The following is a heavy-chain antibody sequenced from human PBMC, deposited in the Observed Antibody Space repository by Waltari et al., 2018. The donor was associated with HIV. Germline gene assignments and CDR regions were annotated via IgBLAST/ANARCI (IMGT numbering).Heavy chain of an antibody. CDR2: INTLSGGT. Sequence: QVQLVQSGAEVKKPGASVKVSCKASGYTFTGYSMHWVRQALGQGLEWMGWINTLSGGTDYAQKLQGRITMTRATSIGTAYMELSRLRSDDTAVYYCARDPEPYSSGFNGLDPWGQGTLVTVSS. CDR1: GYTFTGYS. CDR3: ARDPEPYSSGFNGLDP. J-gene: IGHJ5*02. V-gene: IGHV1-2*02. D-gene: IGHD3-22*01.